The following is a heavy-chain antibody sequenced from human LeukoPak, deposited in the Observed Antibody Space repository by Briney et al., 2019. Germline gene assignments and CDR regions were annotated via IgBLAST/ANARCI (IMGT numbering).Heavy chain of an antibody. CDR3: ARGFYSSSWYQYNWFDP. J-gene: IGHJ5*02. Sequence: SETLSLTCAVYGGSFSGYYWSWIRQPPGKGLEWIGEINHSGSTNYNPSLKSRVTISVDTSKNQFSLKLSSVTAADTAEYYCARGFYSSSWYQYNWFDPWGQGTLVTVSS. D-gene: IGHD6-13*01. CDR1: GGSFSGYY. CDR2: INHSGST. V-gene: IGHV4-34*01.